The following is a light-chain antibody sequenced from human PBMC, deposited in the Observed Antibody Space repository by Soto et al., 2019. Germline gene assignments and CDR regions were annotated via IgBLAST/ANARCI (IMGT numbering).Light chain of an antibody. CDR3: QQFNTYPIT. CDR1: QDIRGA. Sequence: AIQLTQSPSSLSASVGDRVTITCGASQDIRGALAWYQQKPGKPPKLLIFDVSSLQSGVPSRFSGSGSGTDFTLTISSLQPEDFAAYYCQQFNTYPITFGQGTRLEIK. V-gene: IGKV1-13*02. J-gene: IGKJ5*01. CDR2: DVS.